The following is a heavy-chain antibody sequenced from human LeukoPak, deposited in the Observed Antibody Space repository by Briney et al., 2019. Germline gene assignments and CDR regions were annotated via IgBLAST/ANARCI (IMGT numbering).Heavy chain of an antibody. CDR1: GFTFSSYA. Sequence: GGSLGLSCAASGFTFSSYAMTWVRQAPGQGLEWVSGITSGGGTYYADSVKGRFTISRDNSKNTLYVQMNSLRAEDTAVYYCAKSVGSGSYYNNDCWGQGTLVTVSS. V-gene: IGHV3-23*01. CDR2: ITSGGGT. D-gene: IGHD3-10*01. J-gene: IGHJ4*02. CDR3: AKSVGSGSYYNNDC.